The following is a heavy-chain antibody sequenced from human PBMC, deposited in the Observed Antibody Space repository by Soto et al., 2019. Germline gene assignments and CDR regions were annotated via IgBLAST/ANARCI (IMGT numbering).Heavy chain of an antibody. Sequence: EVQLVESGGGLVQPGGSLRLSCTASGFTFGSYWMSWVRQAPGKGLEWVANINQDGGQKYYVDSVKGRFTISRDNSKNSLYLQMNSLRAEDTALYYGAREGSGYYFDLWGRGTLVTVSS. CDR3: AREGSGYYFDL. V-gene: IGHV3-7*01. CDR1: GFTFGSYW. CDR2: INQDGGQK. D-gene: IGHD5-12*01. J-gene: IGHJ2*01.